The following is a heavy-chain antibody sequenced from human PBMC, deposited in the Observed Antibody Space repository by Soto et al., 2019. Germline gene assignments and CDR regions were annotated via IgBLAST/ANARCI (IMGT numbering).Heavy chain of an antibody. D-gene: IGHD2-8*01. V-gene: IGHV3-30-3*01. CDR1: GFTFSSYA. CDR3: ARDRGNGVNYYYYGMDV. J-gene: IGHJ6*02. CDR2: ISYDGSNK. Sequence: PGGSLRLSCAASGFTFSSYAMHWVRQAPGKGLEWVAVISYDGSNKYYADSVKGRFTISRDNSKNTLYLQMNSLRAEDTAVYYCARDRGNGVNYYYYGMDVWGQGTTVTVSS.